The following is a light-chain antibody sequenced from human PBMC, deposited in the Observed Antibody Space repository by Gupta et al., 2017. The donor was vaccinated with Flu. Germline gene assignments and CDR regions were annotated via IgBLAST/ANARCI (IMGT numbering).Light chain of an antibody. J-gene: IGKJ4*01. V-gene: IGKV4-1*01. Sequence: NCKSSQSVFYSSNNKNYLAWYQQKPGQPPRLLMYWASTRESGVPDRFSGSGSGTDFTLTISSLQAEDVAVYYCQQYYTTPLTFGGGTKVEI. CDR1: QSVFYSSNNKNY. CDR2: WAS. CDR3: QQYYTTPLT.